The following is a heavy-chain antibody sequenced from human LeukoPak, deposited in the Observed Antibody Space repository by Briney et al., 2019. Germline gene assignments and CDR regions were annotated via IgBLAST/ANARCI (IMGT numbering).Heavy chain of an antibody. D-gene: IGHD5-18*01. CDR3: ATERIQLWNWFDP. CDR1: GYTFTGYY. V-gene: IGHV1-2*02. CDR2: INPNSGGT. J-gene: IGHJ5*02. Sequence: ASVKVSCKASGYTFTGYYMHWVRQAPGQGLEWMGWINPNSGGTNYAQKFQGRVTMTRDTSISTAYMELSRLRSDDTAVYYCATERIQLWNWFDPSGQGTLVTVSS.